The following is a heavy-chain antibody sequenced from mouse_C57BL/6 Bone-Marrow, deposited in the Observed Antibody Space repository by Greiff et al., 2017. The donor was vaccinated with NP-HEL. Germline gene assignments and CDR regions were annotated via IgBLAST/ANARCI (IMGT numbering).Heavy chain of an antibody. J-gene: IGHJ2*01. CDR2: IDPEDGDT. CDR3: TTIFSYYYGSSYDDY. CDR1: GFNIKDYY. D-gene: IGHD1-1*01. Sequence: VQLQQPGAELVRPGASVKLSCTASGFNIKDYYMHWVKQRPEQGLEWIGRIDPEDGDTEYAPKFQGKATMTADTSSNTAYLQLSSLTSEDTAVYYCTTIFSYYYGSSYDDYWGQGTTLTVSS. V-gene: IGHV14-1*01.